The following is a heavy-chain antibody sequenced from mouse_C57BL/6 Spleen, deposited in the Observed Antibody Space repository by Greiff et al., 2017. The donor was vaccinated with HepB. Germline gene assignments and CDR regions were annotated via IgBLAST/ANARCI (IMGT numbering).Heavy chain of an antibody. V-gene: IGHV1-81*01. J-gene: IGHJ1*03. CDR3: ARCGGYFDV. Sequence: VQLQQSGAELARPGASVKLSCKASGYTFTSYGISWVKQRTGQGLEWIGEIYPRSGNTYYNEKFKGKATLTADKSSSTAYMELRSLTSEDSAVYFCARCGGYFDVWGTGTTVTVSS. CDR1: GYTFTSYG. CDR2: IYPRSGNT.